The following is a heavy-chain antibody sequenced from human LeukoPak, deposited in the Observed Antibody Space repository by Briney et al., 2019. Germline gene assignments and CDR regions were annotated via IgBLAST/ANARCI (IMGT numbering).Heavy chain of an antibody. J-gene: IGHJ6*03. CDR2: ISAYNGNT. CDR3: ARAGYSSGWHAAVYYYMDV. CDR1: GYTFTIYG. V-gene: IGHV1-18*01. D-gene: IGHD6-19*01. Sequence: GASVTVSCKASGYTFTIYGNSWVRQPPGQGLDWMGWISAYNGNTNYAQKLQGRVTMTTDTSTSTAYMELRSLRSDDTAVYYCARAGYSSGWHAAVYYYMDVWGKGTTVTVSS.